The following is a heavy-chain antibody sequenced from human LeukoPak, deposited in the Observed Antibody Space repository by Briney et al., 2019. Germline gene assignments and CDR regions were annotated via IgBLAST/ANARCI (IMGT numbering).Heavy chain of an antibody. CDR2: NNHSGST. CDR3: ARGRDFQH. J-gene: IGHJ1*01. V-gene: IGHV4-34*01. CDR1: GGPFSGYY. Sequence: PSETLSLTCAVYGGPFSGYYWSWLRQPPGKGLEWIGENNHSGSTNYNPTLKSRVTISVDTSKNQFSLKLSSVNAADTAVYYCARGRDFQHWGQGTLVTVAS.